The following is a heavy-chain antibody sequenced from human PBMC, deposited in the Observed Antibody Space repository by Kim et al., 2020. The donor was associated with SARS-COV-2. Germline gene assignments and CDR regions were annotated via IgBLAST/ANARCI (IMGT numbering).Heavy chain of an antibody. D-gene: IGHD6-6*01. V-gene: IGHV4-59*13. CDR2: IYYSGST. Sequence: SETLSLTCTVSGGSISSYYWSWIRQPPGKGLEWIGYIYYSGSTNYNPSLKSRVTISVDTSKNQFSLKLSSVTAADTAVYYCARELRVAARSKGDDAFDIWGQGTMVTVSS. J-gene: IGHJ3*02. CDR3: ARELRVAARSKGDDAFDI. CDR1: GGSISSYY.